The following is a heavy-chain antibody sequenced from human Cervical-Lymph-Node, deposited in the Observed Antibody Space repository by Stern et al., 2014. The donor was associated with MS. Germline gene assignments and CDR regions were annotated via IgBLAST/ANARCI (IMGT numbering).Heavy chain of an antibody. CDR1: GFTFSTYA. V-gene: IGHV3-23*04. Sequence: EVLLVESGGGLVQPGGSLRLSCAASGFTFSTYAFSWGRQAPGKGLEWVSSISDSGVYTFYADSVKCRFTISRDNSKSMLYLEMQSLRAEDTAVYHCAKDLGRGVVVVPLYGLDVWGQGTTVTVSS. CDR3: AKDLGRGVVVVPLYGLDV. CDR2: ISDSGVYT. D-gene: IGHD2-2*01. J-gene: IGHJ6*02.